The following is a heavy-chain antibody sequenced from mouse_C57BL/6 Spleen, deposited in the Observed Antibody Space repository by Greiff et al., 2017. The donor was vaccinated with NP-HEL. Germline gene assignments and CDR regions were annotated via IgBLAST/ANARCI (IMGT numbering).Heavy chain of an antibody. D-gene: IGHD1-1*01. CDR2: IYPGDGDT. CDR3: ASGLDYYGAFAY. Sequence: QVQLKESGAELVKPGASVKISCKASGYAFSSYWMNWVKQRPGKGLEWIGQIYPGDGDTNYNGKFKGKDTLTADKSSSTAYMQLSSLTSEDSAVYFCASGLDYYGAFAYWGQGTLVTVSA. J-gene: IGHJ3*01. V-gene: IGHV1-80*01. CDR1: GYAFSSYW.